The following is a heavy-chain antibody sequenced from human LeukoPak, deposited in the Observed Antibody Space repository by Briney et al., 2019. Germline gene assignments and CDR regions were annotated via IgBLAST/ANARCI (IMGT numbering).Heavy chain of an antibody. J-gene: IGHJ4*02. CDR1: GITFSSYA. Sequence: GALRLSCAASGITFSSYAMHWVRQAPGKGLEWVAVISYDGSNKYYADSVKGRFTISRENSKNTLYLQMNSLRAEDTAVYYCARVMGRYCSSTSCYVDYWGQGTLVTVSS. CDR3: ARVMGRYCSSTSCYVDY. CDR2: ISYDGSNK. V-gene: IGHV3-30*04. D-gene: IGHD2-2*01.